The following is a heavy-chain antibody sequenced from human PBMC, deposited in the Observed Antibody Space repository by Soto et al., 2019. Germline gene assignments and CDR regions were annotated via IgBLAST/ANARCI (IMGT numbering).Heavy chain of an antibody. CDR2: ISWNSGSI. Sequence: EVQLVESGGGLVQPGRSLRLSCAASGFTFDDYVMHWVRQAPGKGLEWVSGISWNSGSIGYADSVKGRFTISRDNAKNSLYLQMNSLRAEDTALYYCAKVTTVVTHWYFDLWGRGTLVTVSS. J-gene: IGHJ2*01. CDR3: AKVTTVVTHWYFDL. V-gene: IGHV3-9*01. D-gene: IGHD4-17*01. CDR1: GFTFDDYV.